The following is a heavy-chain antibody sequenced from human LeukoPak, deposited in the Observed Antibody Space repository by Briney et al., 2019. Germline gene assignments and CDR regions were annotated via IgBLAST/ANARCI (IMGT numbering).Heavy chain of an antibody. CDR1: GFTFSSYW. CDR2: IKQDGSEK. V-gene: IGHV3-7*03. D-gene: IGHD6-13*01. CDR3: AAGYTSRWGFDP. J-gene: IGHJ5*02. Sequence: PGGSVRLSCVASGFTFSSYWMTWVRQAPGKGLEWVANIKQDGSEKYYVDSVKGRFTISRDNAKNSLYLQMNSLRAGDTAVYYCAAGYTSRWGFDPWGQGTLVTVSS.